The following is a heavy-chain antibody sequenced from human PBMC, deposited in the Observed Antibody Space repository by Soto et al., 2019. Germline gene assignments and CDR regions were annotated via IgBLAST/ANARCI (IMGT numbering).Heavy chain of an antibody. CDR3: ARSRTRVIDY. CDR1: GGSISSYY. V-gene: IGHV4-59*01. J-gene: IGHJ4*02. Sequence: ASETLSLTCTVSGGSISSYYWSWIRQPPGKGLEWIGYIYYSGSTNYNPSLKSRVTISIDTSKNQFSLKLSSVTAADTAVYYCARSRTRVIDYWGQGTLVTVSS. CDR2: IYYSGST. D-gene: IGHD2-21*01.